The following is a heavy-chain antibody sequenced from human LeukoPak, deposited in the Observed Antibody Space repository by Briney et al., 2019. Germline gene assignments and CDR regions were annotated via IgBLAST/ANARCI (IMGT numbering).Heavy chain of an antibody. CDR1: VYTFTSYY. CDR3: AREGSKAFDI. CDR2: INPSGGST. V-gene: IGHV1-46*01. J-gene: IGHJ3*02. Sequence: ASVKVSCKASVYTFTSYYMHWVRQAPGQGLERMGIINPSGGSTSYAQKFQGRVTTTRDTSTSTVYMELSSLRSEDTAVYYCAREGSKAFDIWGQGTMVTVSS.